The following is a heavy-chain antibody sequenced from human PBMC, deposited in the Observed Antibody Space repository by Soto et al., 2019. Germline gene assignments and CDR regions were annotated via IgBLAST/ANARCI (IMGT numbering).Heavy chain of an antibody. Sequence: HGESLKISCKGSGYIFTSYWIGWVRQMPGKGLEGMGIIYPGDSETRYSPYFQGQVTISADKSISNAYLQWSSLKASDTAMYYCAGLVSYYDILDGYTKGWFDPWGQGTLVTVSS. D-gene: IGHD3-9*01. CDR3: AGLVSYYDILDGYTKGWFDP. J-gene: IGHJ5*02. V-gene: IGHV5-51*01. CDR1: GYIFTSYW. CDR2: IYPGDSET.